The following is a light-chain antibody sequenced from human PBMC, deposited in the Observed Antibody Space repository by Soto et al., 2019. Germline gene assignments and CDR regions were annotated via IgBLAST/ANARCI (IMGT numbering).Light chain of an antibody. J-gene: IGLJ2*01. CDR1: TGAVTSNHH. Sequence: QAVVTQAPSLTVSPGGRVTLTCGSSTGAVTSNHHPYWFQQKAGQAPRTLIYDTSNKHSWTPARFSGSLLGDKAALTLSGAQPEDEAQYYCLLSYHAARVFGGGTKLTVL. CDR3: LLSYHAARV. V-gene: IGLV7-46*01. CDR2: DTS.